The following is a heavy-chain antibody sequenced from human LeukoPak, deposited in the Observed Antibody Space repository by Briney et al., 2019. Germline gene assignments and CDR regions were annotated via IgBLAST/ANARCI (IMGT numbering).Heavy chain of an antibody. CDR3: TREEDYYGSGDE. D-gene: IGHD3-10*01. V-gene: IGHV1-2*02. CDR2: INPNSGGT. J-gene: IGHJ4*02. Sequence: ASVTVSCKPSGYTFTDHYMHWVRQAPGQGLEWMGWINPNSGGTNYAQKFQDRVIMTRDTSISTAYMELSRLGSDDTAVYYCTREEDYYGSGDEWGQGTLVTVSS. CDR1: GYTFTDHY.